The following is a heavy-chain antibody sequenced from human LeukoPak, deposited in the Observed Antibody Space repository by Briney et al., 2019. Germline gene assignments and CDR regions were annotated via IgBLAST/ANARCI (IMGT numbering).Heavy chain of an antibody. CDR1: VFTFSSYD. Sequence: GGSLRLSCAASVFTFSSYDMHWVRQATGRGLEWVSAIGTAGDTYYPGSVTGRFTISRENAKNSLYLQLNSLRAGDTAVYYCARGVGGQGYFDYWGQGTLVTVSS. CDR3: ARGVGGQGYFDY. V-gene: IGHV3-13*04. CDR2: IGTAGDT. J-gene: IGHJ4*02. D-gene: IGHD3-10*01.